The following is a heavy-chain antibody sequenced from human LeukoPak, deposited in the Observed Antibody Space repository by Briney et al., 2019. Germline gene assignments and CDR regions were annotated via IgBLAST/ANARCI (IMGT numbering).Heavy chain of an antibody. V-gene: IGHV1-3*01. J-gene: IGHJ3*02. CDR2: INAGNGNT. D-gene: IGHD3-16*01. CDR3: ARRLNYDSPTGAFDI. Sequence: GASVKVSCKASGYTFTSYAMHWVRQAPGQRLEWMGWINAGNGNTKYSQKFQGRVTITRDTSASTAYMELSSLRSEDTAVYYCARRLNYDSPTGAFDIWGQGTMVTVSS. CDR1: GYTFTSYA.